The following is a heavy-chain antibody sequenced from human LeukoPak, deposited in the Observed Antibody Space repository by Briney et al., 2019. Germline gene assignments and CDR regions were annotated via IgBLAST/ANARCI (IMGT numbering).Heavy chain of an antibody. CDR2: IKQDGSEK. V-gene: IGHV3-7*03. CDR1: GFTFSSHW. J-gene: IGHJ4*02. CDR3: ARGGVWDDLYY. Sequence: GGSLRLSCAASGFTFSSHWMSWVRQAPGKGLEWVANIKQDGSEKHYVDSVKGRFTISRDNAKNSLCLQMNSLRAEDTAVYYCARGGVWDDLYYWGQGTLVTVSS. D-gene: IGHD3-16*01.